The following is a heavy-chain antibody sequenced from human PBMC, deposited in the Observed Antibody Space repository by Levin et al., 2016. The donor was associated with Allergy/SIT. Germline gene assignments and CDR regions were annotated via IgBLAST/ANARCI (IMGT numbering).Heavy chain of an antibody. D-gene: IGHD2-21*02. CDR3: ASELVVAAATSAN. Sequence: SVKVSCKASGGTFSSYSINWVRQAPGQGLEWMGRIIAIVGIANYAQKFQGRLTITADKSTGTAYMELSSLRYEDTAVYYCASELVVAAATSANWGRGTLVTVSS. CDR2: IIAIVGIA. CDR1: GGTFSSYS. J-gene: IGHJ4*02. V-gene: IGHV1-69*02.